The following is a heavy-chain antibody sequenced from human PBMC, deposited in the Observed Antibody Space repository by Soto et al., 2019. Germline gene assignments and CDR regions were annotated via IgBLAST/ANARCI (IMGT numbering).Heavy chain of an antibody. CDR3: ATLNRRRFLEWLPDYYYYYMDV. CDR1: GYTLTELS. D-gene: IGHD3-3*01. V-gene: IGHV1-24*01. CDR2: FDPEDGET. J-gene: IGHJ6*03. Sequence: ASVKVSCKVSGYTLTELSMHWVRQAPGKGLEWMGGFDPEDGETIYAQKFQGRVTMTEDTSTDTAYMELSSLRSEDTAVYYCATLNRRRFLEWLPDYYYYYMDVRGKGTTVTVSS.